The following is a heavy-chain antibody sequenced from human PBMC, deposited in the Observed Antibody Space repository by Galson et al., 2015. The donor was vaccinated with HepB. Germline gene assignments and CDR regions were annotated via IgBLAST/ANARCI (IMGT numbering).Heavy chain of an antibody. D-gene: IGHD3-3*01. CDR3: ARYSATGFLEWLSNYYYYGMDV. Sequence: SVKVSCKASGYTFTSYGISWVRQAPGQGLEWMGWISAYNGNTNYAQKLQSRVTMTTDTSTSTAYMELRSLRSDDTAVYYCARYSATGFLEWLSNYYYYGMDVWGQGTTVTVSS. J-gene: IGHJ6*02. V-gene: IGHV1-18*01. CDR2: ISAYNGNT. CDR1: GYTFTSYG.